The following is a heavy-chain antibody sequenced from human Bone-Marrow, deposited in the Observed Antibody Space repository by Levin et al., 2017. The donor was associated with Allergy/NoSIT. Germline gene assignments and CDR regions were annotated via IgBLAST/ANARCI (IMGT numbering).Heavy chain of an antibody. D-gene: IGHD1/OR15-1a*01. CDR1: GFTLSDYY. V-gene: IGHV3-11*01. J-gene: IGHJ6*02. CDR3: ARDMNKAHYNYGLDV. CDR2: ISSRGTTM. Sequence: GGSLRLSCAASGFTLSDYYMSWIRQAPGKGLEWVSYISSRGTTMYLADSVKGRFTISRDNAKNSLSLQMNSLRADDTAVYYCARDMNKAHYNYGLDVWGQGTTVAVSS.